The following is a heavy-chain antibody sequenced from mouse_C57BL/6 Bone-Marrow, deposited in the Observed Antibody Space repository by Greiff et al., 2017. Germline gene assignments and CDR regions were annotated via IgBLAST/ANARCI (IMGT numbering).Heavy chain of an antibody. CDR3: TRSHYGSSSDY. CDR2: IDPETGGT. Sequence: VQLQQSGAELVRPGASVTLSCKASGYTFTDYEMHWVKQTPVHGLEWIGAIDPETGGTAYNQKFKGKAILTADKSSSTAYMERRSLTSEDSAVYYCTRSHYGSSSDYWGQGTTLTVSS. CDR1: GYTFTDYE. V-gene: IGHV1-15*01. J-gene: IGHJ2*01. D-gene: IGHD1-1*01.